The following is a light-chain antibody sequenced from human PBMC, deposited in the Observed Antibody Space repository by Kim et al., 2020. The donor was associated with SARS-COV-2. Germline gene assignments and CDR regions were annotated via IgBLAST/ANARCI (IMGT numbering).Light chain of an antibody. J-gene: IGLJ2*01. CDR3: CSYAGSYTVV. Sequence: GQSVTISCTRTSSDVGDYNYVSWYQQHPGKAPKLMIYDVSKRPSGVPDRFSGSKSGNTASLTISGLQAEDEADYYCCSYAGSYTVVFGGGTQLTVL. CDR1: SSDVGDYNY. V-gene: IGLV2-11*01. CDR2: DVS.